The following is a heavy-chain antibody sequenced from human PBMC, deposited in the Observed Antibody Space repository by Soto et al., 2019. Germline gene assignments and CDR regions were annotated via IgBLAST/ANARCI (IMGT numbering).Heavy chain of an antibody. D-gene: IGHD5-12*01. CDR2: ISAYNGNT. CDR1: GYTFTSYG. J-gene: IGHJ5*02. V-gene: IGHV1-18*01. Sequence: EASVKVSCKASGYTFTSYGISWVRQAPGQGLEWMGWISAYNGNTNYAQKLQGRVTMTTDTSTSTAYMELRSLRSDYTAVFYFAMASRLQYWFVLWGQGTRVTVVS. CDR3: AMASRLQYWFVL.